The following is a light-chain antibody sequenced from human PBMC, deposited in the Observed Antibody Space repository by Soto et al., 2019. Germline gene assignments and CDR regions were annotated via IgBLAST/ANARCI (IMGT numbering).Light chain of an antibody. CDR3: SSYAGSNSFDV. CDR1: SSDVGGYNY. J-gene: IGLJ1*01. CDR2: EVS. Sequence: QSALTQPPSASGSPGQSATISCTGTSSDVGGYNYVSWYQQHPGKAPKLMIYEVSKRPSGVPDRCSGSNSGNTASLTVSGLQAEDEADYYCSSYAGSNSFDVFGTGTKVTVL. V-gene: IGLV2-8*01.